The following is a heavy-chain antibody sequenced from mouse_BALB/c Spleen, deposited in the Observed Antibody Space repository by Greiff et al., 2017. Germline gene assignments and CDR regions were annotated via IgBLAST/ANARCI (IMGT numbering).Heavy chain of an antibody. CDR1: GYTFTGYW. V-gene: IGHV1-59*01. D-gene: IGHD1-1*01. CDR3: AGEDYGASCGAY. J-gene: IGHJ3*01. CDR2: IDPYDGDT. Sequence: QVQLQQSGAELVRPGASVKLSCTASGYTFTGYWMHWVKQRPEQGLEWIGRIDPYDGDTHYNQKFKDKAILTVDTSSSTAYMQLSSLTSEDSAVYDCAGEDYGASCGAYWGQGTLVTVSA.